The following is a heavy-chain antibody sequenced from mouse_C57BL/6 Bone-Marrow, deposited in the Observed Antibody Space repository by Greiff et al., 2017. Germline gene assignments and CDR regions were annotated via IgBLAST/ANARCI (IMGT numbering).Heavy chain of an antibody. CDR3: ARSHYGYYDYFDL. CDR2: ISYDGSK. CDR1: GYSITSGYY. V-gene: IGHV3-6*01. D-gene: IGHD2-3*01. Sequence: DVQLQVSGPGLVKPSQSLSLTCSVTGYSITSGYYWNWIRQFPGNKLEWMGYISYDGSKNYNPSLKNRISISRDTSKNQFFLKLNSVTTEDTATYYCARSHYGYYDYFDLWGQGTTLSVSS. J-gene: IGHJ2*01.